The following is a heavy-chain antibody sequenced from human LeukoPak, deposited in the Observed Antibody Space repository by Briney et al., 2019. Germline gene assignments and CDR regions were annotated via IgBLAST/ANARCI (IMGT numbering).Heavy chain of an antibody. CDR1: GGSISSYY. CDR2: IYYSGST. CDR3: ARLGSGWQGPDY. D-gene: IGHD6-19*01. V-gene: IGHV4-59*01. Sequence: SETLSLTCTVSGGSISSYYWSWIRQPPGKGLEWIGYIYYSGSTNYSPSLKSRVTISVDTSKNQFSLKLSSVTAADTAVYYCARLGSGWQGPDYWGQGTLVTVSS. J-gene: IGHJ4*02.